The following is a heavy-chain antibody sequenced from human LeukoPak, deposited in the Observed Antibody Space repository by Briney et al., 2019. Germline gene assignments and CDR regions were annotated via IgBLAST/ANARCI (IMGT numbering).Heavy chain of an antibody. Sequence: SETLSLTCAVYGGSFSGYYWSWIRQPPGKGLEWIGEINHSGSTNYNPSLKSRVTISVDTSKNQFSLKLSSVTAADTTVYYCARGRRQWLRLQAFDIWGQGTMVTVSS. CDR2: INHSGST. V-gene: IGHV4-34*01. J-gene: IGHJ3*02. D-gene: IGHD5-12*01. CDR3: ARGRRQWLRLQAFDI. CDR1: GGSFSGYY.